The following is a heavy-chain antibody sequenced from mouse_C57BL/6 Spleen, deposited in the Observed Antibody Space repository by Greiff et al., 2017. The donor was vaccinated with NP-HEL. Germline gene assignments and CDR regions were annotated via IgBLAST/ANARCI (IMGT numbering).Heavy chain of an antibody. V-gene: IGHV2-6-1*01. J-gene: IGHJ2*01. CDR3: ARHDGGTWGFDY. CDR2: IWSDGST. Sequence: QVQLQQSGPGLVAPSQSLSITCTVSGFSLTSYGVHWVRQPPGKGLEWLVVIWSDGSTTYNSALKSRLSISKDNSKSQVFLKMNSLQTDDTAMYYCARHDGGTWGFDYWGQGTTLTVSS. D-gene: IGHD4-1*01. CDR1: GFSLTSYG.